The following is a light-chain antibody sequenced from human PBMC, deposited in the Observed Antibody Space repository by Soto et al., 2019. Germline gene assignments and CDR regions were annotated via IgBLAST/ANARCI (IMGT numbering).Light chain of an antibody. CDR1: QAISNY. V-gene: IGKV1-27*01. J-gene: IGKJ4*01. CDR3: QKYDSVPLT. Sequence: DIQMTQSPSSLSASVGDRVTITCRASQAISNYLAWYQQKPGRIPKLLIYAASTLQSWFPSRFRGSGSGTDFDITMSSLQAEDVASYYCQKYDSVPLTFGGGTKVEIK. CDR2: AAS.